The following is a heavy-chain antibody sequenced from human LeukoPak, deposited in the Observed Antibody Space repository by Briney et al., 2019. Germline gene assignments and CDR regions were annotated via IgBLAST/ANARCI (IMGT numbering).Heavy chain of an antibody. V-gene: IGHV3-73*01. CDR2: IGNKARNYAT. Sequence: PGGSLKLSCAASGFTFGDSTMHWVRQASGKGLEWVGHIGNKARNYATEYAASLKGRFTISRDGSKDTAYLQVNSLKTEDTAVYYCVGDYNSWTGLKYWGQGTLVTVSS. CDR1: GFTFGDST. CDR3: VGDYNSWTGLKY. J-gene: IGHJ4*02. D-gene: IGHD1-1*01.